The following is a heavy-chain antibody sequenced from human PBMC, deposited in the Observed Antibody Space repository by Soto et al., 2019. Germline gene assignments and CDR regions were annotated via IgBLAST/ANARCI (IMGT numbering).Heavy chain of an antibody. D-gene: IGHD1-1*01. CDR3: AKDLTWIFHY. J-gene: IGHJ4*02. CDR1: GFTFNSYV. Sequence: PGGSPELSCASSGFTFNSYVMDLVRQAPGKGLEWVAVISYDGSNKYYADSVKGRFTISRDNSKNTLYLQMNSLRAEDTAVYYCAKDLTWIFHYWGQGTLVTVSS. CDR2: ISYDGSNK. V-gene: IGHV3-30*18.